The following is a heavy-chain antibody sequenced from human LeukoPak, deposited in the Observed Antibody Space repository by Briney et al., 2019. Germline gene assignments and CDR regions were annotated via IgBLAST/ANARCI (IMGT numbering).Heavy chain of an antibody. Sequence: SETLSLTCAVYGGSFSGYYWRWIRQTPGKGLEWIGEINHSGSTNYNPSLESRVTISEDTSKNQYSLNLRSVTAADTAVYFCARVVGSRIMAWSRKPFYYYYMDVWGQGTTVTVSS. CDR3: ARVVGSRIMAWSRKPFYYYYMDV. J-gene: IGHJ6*03. V-gene: IGHV4-34*01. CDR2: INHSGST. D-gene: IGHD3-3*01. CDR1: GGSFSGYY.